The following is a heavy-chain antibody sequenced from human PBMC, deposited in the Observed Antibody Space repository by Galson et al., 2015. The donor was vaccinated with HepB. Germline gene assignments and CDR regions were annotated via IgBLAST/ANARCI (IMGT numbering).Heavy chain of an antibody. V-gene: IGHV3-15*01. D-gene: IGHD2-2*01. CDR2: IQSKTDGATI. J-gene: IGHJ3*02. Sequence: SLRLSCAASGFTFSNAWMSWVRQTPGKGLEWVGRIQSKTDGATIDYAAPVKGRFTISRDDSKNTLYLQMNSLKTEDTAVYYCAASPHIYCSTNICILGAFDIWGQGTMVTVSS. CDR1: GFTFSNAW. CDR3: AASPHIYCSTNICILGAFDI.